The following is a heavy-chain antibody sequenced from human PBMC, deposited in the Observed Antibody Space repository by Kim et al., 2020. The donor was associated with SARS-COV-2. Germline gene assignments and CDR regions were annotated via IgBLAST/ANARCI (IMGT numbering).Heavy chain of an antibody. J-gene: IGHJ4*02. D-gene: IGHD2-2*01. CDR3: AKDRGYCSSTSCYEYYFDY. V-gene: IGHV3-23*01. Sequence: GRFTISRDNYKNTLYLQMNSLRAEDTAVYYCAKDRGYCSSTSCYEYYFDYWGQGTLVTVSS.